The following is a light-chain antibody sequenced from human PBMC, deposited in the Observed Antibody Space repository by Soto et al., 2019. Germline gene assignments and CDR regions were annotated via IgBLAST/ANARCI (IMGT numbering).Light chain of an antibody. Sequence: EIVLTQSPGTLSLSPGERATLSCRASQSVSSSYLAWYQQKPGQAPRLLIYGATSRATGIPDRFSGSGSETDFALTISRLETEECAVDYCQQYGSGPPRLTFGGGNKVEIK. V-gene: IGKV3-20*01. CDR3: QQYGSGPPRLT. CDR1: QSVSSSY. J-gene: IGKJ4*02. CDR2: GAT.